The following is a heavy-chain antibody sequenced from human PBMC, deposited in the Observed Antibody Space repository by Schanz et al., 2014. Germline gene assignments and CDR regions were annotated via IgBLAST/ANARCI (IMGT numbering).Heavy chain of an antibody. V-gene: IGHV4-4*07. CDR2: IYTSGST. CDR3: ARDPDWASRYFDL. D-gene: IGHD3-9*01. Sequence: QVQLQESGPGLVKPSETLSLTCTVSGGSISSYYWSWIRQPAGKGLEWIGRIYTSGSTNYNPSLKSQITSSVDTSKNDFSLKLSSVTAADTAVYYCARDPDWASRYFDLWGRGTLVTVSS. J-gene: IGHJ2*01. CDR1: GGSISSYY.